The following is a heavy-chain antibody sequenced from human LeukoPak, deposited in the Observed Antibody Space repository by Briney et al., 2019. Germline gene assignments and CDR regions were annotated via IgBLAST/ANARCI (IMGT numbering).Heavy chain of an antibody. CDR1: GGSFSGYY. CDR3: ARGRGYSHGPPGY. CDR2: INHSGST. D-gene: IGHD5-18*01. V-gene: IGHV4-34*01. J-gene: IGHJ4*02. Sequence: PSETLSLTCAVYGGSFSGYYWSWIRQPPGKGLEWIGEINHSGSTNYNPSLKSRVTISVDTSKNQFSLKLSSVTAADTAVYYCARGRGYSHGPPGYWGQGTLVTVSS.